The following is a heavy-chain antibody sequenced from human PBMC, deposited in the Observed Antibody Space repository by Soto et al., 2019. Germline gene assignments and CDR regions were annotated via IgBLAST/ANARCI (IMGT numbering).Heavy chain of an antibody. V-gene: IGHV4-39*01. Sequence: QLQLQESGPGLVKPSETLSLTCTVSGGSISSSSYYWGWIRQPPGKGLEWIGSIYYSGSTYYNPSPKSRLTISVDTSKNQFSLKLSSVTAADTAVYYCARHTPAISISDHWGQGTLVTVSS. CDR3: ARHTPAISISDH. CDR2: IYYSGST. J-gene: IGHJ4*02. D-gene: IGHD2-15*01. CDR1: GGSISSSSYY.